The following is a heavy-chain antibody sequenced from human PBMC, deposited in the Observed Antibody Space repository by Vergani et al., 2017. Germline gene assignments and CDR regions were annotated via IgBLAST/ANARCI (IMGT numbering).Heavy chain of an antibody. V-gene: IGHV1-2*02. CDR1: GYTFTGYY. CDR3: ARLLRYFDWLLHADTAFDY. D-gene: IGHD3-9*01. Sequence: QVQLVQSGAEVKKPGASVKVSCKASGYTFTGYYMHWVRQASGQGLEWMGWINPNSGGTNYAQKFQGRVTMTRDTSISTAYMELSRLRSDDTAVYYCARLLRYFDWLLHADTAFDYWGQGTLVTVSS. J-gene: IGHJ4*02. CDR2: INPNSGGT.